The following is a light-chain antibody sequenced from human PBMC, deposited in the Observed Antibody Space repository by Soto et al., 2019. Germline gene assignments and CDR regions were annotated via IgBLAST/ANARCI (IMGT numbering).Light chain of an antibody. V-gene: IGKV3-20*01. CDR1: QSSNSRS. Sequence: TQSPATLSVSPGDRATLSCRARQSSNSRSLAWYQQKPGQAPRLLIYDASSRATGIPDRFSASGSGTDFTLTISSLEPEDFAVYYCQQYVASPYTFGQGTKVDIK. CDR2: DAS. CDR3: QQYVASPYT. J-gene: IGKJ2*01.